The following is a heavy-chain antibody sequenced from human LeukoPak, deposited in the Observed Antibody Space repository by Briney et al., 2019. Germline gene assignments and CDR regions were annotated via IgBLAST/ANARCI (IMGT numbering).Heavy chain of an antibody. Sequence: ASVKVSCKASGGTFTSYGISWVRQAPGQGLEWMGWISAYNGNTNYAQKLQGRVTMTTDTSTSTAYMELRSLRSDDTAVYYCARPNYSGYASGGNWFDPWGQGTLVTVSS. V-gene: IGHV1-18*01. CDR2: ISAYNGNT. D-gene: IGHD5-12*01. J-gene: IGHJ5*02. CDR3: ARPNYSGYASGGNWFDP. CDR1: GGTFTSYG.